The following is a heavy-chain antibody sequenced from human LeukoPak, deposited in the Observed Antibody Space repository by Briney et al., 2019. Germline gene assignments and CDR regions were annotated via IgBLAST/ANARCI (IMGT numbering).Heavy chain of an antibody. J-gene: IGHJ4*02. CDR3: ARWGDGSKLDY. V-gene: IGHV3-33*01. Sequence: GGSLRLSCAASGFTFRNHGMYWVRRAPGKGLEWVAVIWYDGSTTYYGDAVKGRFTISRDNSKDTLYLQMNSLRVEDTAVYYCARWGDGSKLDYWGQGTLVTVSS. CDR1: GFTFRNHG. D-gene: IGHD2-21*02. CDR2: IWYDGSTT.